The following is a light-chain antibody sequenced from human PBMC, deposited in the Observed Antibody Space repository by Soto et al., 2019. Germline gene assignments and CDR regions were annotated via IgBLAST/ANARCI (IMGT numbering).Light chain of an antibody. CDR3: QQTHGIPFT. Sequence: DIPMTQSPASLSASVGDRVTIACRASQSISTAVSWFQQTPGKAPELLIDDASSLQLGVPARFTGSGAGTDFTLTIVGLQPEDFAIYFCQQTHGIPFTFGQGAKL. CDR2: DAS. J-gene: IGKJ2*01. CDR1: QSISTA. V-gene: IGKV1-39*01.